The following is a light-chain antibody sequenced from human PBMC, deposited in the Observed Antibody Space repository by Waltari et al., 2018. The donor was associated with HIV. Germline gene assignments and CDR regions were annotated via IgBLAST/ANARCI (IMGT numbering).Light chain of an antibody. J-gene: IGLJ3*02. Sequence: QSALTPPASVSGSPGQSITISCPGTSSDVGGYNYVSWYQQHPGKAPKLMIYDVSHRPSGVSNRFSGSKSGNTASLTISGLQAEDEADYYCSSYTSSSTQVFGGGTKLTVL. V-gene: IGLV2-14*01. CDR3: SSYTSSSTQV. CDR1: SSDVGGYNY. CDR2: DVS.